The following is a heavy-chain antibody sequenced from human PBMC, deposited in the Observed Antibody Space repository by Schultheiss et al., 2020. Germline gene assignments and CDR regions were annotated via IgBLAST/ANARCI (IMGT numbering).Heavy chain of an antibody. J-gene: IGHJ6*02. Sequence: WGSLRLSCVASGFTFSNYWMHWVRQAPGKGLVWVSRINSDGSSTRYADSVKGRFTISRDNAKNTLYLQMNSLRAEDTAVYYCARVRGGEHYYYGMDVWGQGPTVTVSS. CDR3: ARVRGGEHYYYGMDV. V-gene: IGHV3-74*01. D-gene: IGHD2-21*01. CDR1: GFTFSNYW. CDR2: INSDGSST.